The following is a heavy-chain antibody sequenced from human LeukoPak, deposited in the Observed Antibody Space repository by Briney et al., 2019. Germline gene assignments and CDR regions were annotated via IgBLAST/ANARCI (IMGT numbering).Heavy chain of an antibody. CDR2: IRYDGSNK. CDR3: ARDPFIVGATKPHWFDP. CDR1: GFTFSSYG. D-gene: IGHD1-26*01. J-gene: IGHJ5*02. Sequence: PGGSLRLSCAASGFTFSSYGMHWVRQAPGKGLEWVAFIRYDGSNKYYADSVKGRFTISRDNSKNTLYLQMNSLRAEDTAVYYCARDPFIVGATKPHWFDPWGQGTLVTVSS. V-gene: IGHV3-30*02.